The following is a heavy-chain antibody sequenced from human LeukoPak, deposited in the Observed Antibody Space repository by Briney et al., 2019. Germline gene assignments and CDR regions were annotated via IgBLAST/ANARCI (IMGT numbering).Heavy chain of an antibody. CDR3: AKSITMIVVVTHYFDY. D-gene: IGHD3-22*01. CDR2: ISGSGGST. Sequence: GGSLRLSCAASGFTFSSYAMSWVRQAPGKGLEWVSAISGSGGSTYYADSVKGRFTISRDNSKNTLYLQMNSLRAEDTAAYYCAKSITMIVVVTHYFDYWGQGTLVTVSS. CDR1: GFTFSSYA. V-gene: IGHV3-23*01. J-gene: IGHJ4*02.